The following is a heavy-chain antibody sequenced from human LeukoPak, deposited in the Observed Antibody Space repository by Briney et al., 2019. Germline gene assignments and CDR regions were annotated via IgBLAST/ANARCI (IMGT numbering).Heavy chain of an antibody. CDR3: AKEKVPGPDY. Sequence: PGGSLRLSCAASGFTFSSYAMSWVRQAPGKGREGVSAISGSGGSTYYADSVKGRFTISRDNYKNTLYLQMNSLRAEDTAVYYCAKEKVPGPDYWGQGTLVTVSS. CDR2: ISGSGGST. V-gene: IGHV3-23*01. J-gene: IGHJ4*02. CDR1: GFTFSSYA.